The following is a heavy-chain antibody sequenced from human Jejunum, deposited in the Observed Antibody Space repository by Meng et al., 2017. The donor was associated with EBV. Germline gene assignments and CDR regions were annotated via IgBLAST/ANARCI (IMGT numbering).Heavy chain of an antibody. CDR2: ISGSGGSS. J-gene: IGHJ4*02. CDR1: GFTFSDYT. V-gene: IGHV3-23*04. Sequence: EVQMVESGXGLVHPGGSLRLSCAASGFTFSDYTMTWVRQAPGKGLEWVSSISGSGGSSLYADSVKGRFSISRDNSENTLSLQMNSLRVEDTAVYYCAKERVSILQGVIEYWGQGTLVTVSS. CDR3: AKERVSILQGVIEY. D-gene: IGHD3-3*02.